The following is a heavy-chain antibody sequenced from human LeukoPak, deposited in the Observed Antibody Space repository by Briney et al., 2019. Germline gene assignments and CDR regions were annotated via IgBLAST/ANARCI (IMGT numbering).Heavy chain of an antibody. D-gene: IGHD3-9*01. J-gene: IGHJ6*02. CDR3: ARGAYYDILTGSRGGYYYYGMDV. CDR1: GFTFSSYA. V-gene: IGHV3-30*04. Sequence: PGGSLRPSCAASGFTFSSYAMHWVRQAPGKGLEWVAVISYDGSNKYYADSVKGRFTISRDNSKNTLYLQMNSLRAEDTAVYYCARGAYYDILTGSRGGYYYYGMDVWGQGTTVTVSS. CDR2: ISYDGSNK.